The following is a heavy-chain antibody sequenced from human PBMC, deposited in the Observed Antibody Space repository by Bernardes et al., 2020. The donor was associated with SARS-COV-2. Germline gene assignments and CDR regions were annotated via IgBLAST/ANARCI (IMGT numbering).Heavy chain of an antibody. V-gene: IGHV4-39*01. D-gene: IGHD3-3*01. J-gene: IGHJ6*02. CDR3: ASARYDFYGMDV. Sequence: SETLSLTCTVSGDSISSSDYYWGWIRQPPGKGLEWIGSIYYSGTTFYNPSLKSRVTISVDTSKNQFSLKVNSVTAADTAVYYCASARYDFYGMDVWGRGTTVTVSS. CDR2: IYYSGTT. CDR1: GDSISSSDYY.